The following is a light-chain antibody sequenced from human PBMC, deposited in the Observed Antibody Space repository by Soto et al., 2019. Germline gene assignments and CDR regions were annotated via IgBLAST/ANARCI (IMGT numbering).Light chain of an antibody. V-gene: IGKV1-39*01. Sequence: DIQMTQSPSSLSASVGDRVTITCRASQSISSYLNWYQQKPGKAPKLLIYAASSLQSGVPSRFSGSGSGTAVTLTISSLQPEDFTTYYCQQSYSTPFTFGPGTKVDIK. J-gene: IGKJ3*01. CDR2: AAS. CDR3: QQSYSTPFT. CDR1: QSISSY.